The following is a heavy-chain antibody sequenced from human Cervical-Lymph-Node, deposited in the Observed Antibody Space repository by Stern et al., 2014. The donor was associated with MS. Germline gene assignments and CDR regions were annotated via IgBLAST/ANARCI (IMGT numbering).Heavy chain of an antibody. CDR1: GFTFSSYA. CDR3: AKVTYSGSSYPIDY. J-gene: IGHJ4*02. Sequence: EVQLVQSGGGLVQPGGSLRLSCAASGFTFSSYAMSWVRQAPGKGLEWVSVISGSGGSTYAADPVKRLFTTSGANTNDALCLPRNSLRGEDTAVYYCAKVTYSGSSYPIDYWGQGTLVTVSS. V-gene: IGHV3-23*04. CDR2: ISGSGGST. D-gene: IGHD1-26*01.